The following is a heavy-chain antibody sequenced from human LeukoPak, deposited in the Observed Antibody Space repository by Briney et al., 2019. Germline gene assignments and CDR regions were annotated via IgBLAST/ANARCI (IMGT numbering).Heavy chain of an antibody. CDR3: ATARDNSGYYYVRGGYYFDY. CDR2: IIPILGIA. Sequence: SVKVSCKASGGTFSSYAISWVRQAPGQGLEWMGRIIPILGIANYAQKFQGRVTITADKSTSTAYMELSSLRSEDTAVYYCATARDNSGYYYVRGGYYFDYWGQGTLVTVSS. V-gene: IGHV1-69*04. J-gene: IGHJ4*02. CDR1: GGTFSSYA. D-gene: IGHD3-22*01.